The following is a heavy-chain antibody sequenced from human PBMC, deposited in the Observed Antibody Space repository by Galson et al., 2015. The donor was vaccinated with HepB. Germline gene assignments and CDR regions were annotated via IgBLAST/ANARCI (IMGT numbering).Heavy chain of an antibody. CDR1: GYIFTQYG. V-gene: IGHV1-18*01. CDR2: ISTCNDNT. CDR3: ATARDHTSAPDH. Sequence: SVKVSCKASGYIFTQYGISWLQQAPGHGLEWMGWISTCNDNTHYEKNLQGRDTMTTVTSTTTVYMELRSLTSDDTAVYYCATARDHTSAPDHWGQGTLFTVSS. J-gene: IGHJ5*02.